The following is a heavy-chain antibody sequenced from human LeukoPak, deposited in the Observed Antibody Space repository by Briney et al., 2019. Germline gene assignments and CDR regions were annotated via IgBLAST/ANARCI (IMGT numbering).Heavy chain of an antibody. CDR1: GFTFSSYE. Sequence: GGSLRLSCAASGFTFSSYEMNWVRQAPGKGLEWVSYISSSGSTIYYADSVKGRFTISRDNDKNLLYLQMNGLGAEDSAVYYCAGAWWLGFDYGGRGTVVIVSS. CDR2: ISSSGSTI. D-gene: IGHD2-15*01. J-gene: IGHJ4*02. CDR3: AGAWWLGFDY. V-gene: IGHV3-48*03.